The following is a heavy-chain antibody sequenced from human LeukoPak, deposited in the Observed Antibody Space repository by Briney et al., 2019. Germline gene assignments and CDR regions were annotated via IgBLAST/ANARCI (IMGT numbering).Heavy chain of an antibody. V-gene: IGHV3-30*18. J-gene: IGHJ6*02. CDR1: RFTFSSYG. D-gene: IGHD5-18*01. CDR2: ISYDGSKK. Sequence: GRSMRLSCAASRFTFSSYGMHWVRQAPGNVLGWAAVISYDGSKKYYADSKKGRFTISRDNSKNTLYLQMNSLRAEDTAVYYCAKCCPMTTAMVTSGAMARLMRYYYGMDVWGQGTTVTVSS. CDR3: AKCCPMTTAMVTSGAMARLMRYYYGMDV.